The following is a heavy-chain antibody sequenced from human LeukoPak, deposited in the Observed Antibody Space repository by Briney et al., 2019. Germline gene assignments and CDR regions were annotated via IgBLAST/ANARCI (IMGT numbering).Heavy chain of an antibody. CDR1: GFTFSSYG. J-gene: IGHJ3*02. CDR3: ADAFDI. Sequence: GGSLRLSCAASGFTFSSYGMHWVRQAPGKGLEWVAVISYDGSNKYYADSVKGRFTISRENSKNTLYLQMNSLRAEDTAVYYCADAFDIWGQGTMVTVSS. CDR2: ISYDGSNK. V-gene: IGHV3-30*03.